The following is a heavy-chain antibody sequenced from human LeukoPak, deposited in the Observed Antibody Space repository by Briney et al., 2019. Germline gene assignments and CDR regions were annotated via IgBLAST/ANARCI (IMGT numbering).Heavy chain of an antibody. D-gene: IGHD3-10*01. Sequence: PGRSLRLSCAASGFTFSSYGMHWVRQAPGKGLEWVAVISYDGSNKYYADSVKGRFTISRDNSKSTLYLQMNSLRAEDTAVYYCAKLLSITMVRGVMRGDYWGQGTLVTVSS. CDR1: GFTFSSYG. CDR3: AKLLSITMVRGVMRGDY. J-gene: IGHJ4*02. CDR2: ISYDGSNK. V-gene: IGHV3-30*18.